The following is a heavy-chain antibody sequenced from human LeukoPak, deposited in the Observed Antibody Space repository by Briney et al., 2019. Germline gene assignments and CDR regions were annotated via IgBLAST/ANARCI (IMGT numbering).Heavy chain of an antibody. CDR3: ARGHYDSSGYYPFDY. CDR2: MNPNSGNT. Sequence: ASAKVSCKASGYTFTSYDINWVRQATGQGLEWMGWMNPNSGNTGYAQKFQGRVTMTRNTSISTAYMELSSLRSEDTAVYYCARGHYDSSGYYPFDYWGQGTLVTVSS. V-gene: IGHV1-8*01. CDR1: GYTFTSYD. D-gene: IGHD3-22*01. J-gene: IGHJ4*02.